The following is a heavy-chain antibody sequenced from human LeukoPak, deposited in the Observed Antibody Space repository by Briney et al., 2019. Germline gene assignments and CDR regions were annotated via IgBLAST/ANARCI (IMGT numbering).Heavy chain of an antibody. CDR2: IIPIFGTA. D-gene: IGHD4-23*01. CDR1: GGTFSSYA. V-gene: IGHV1-69*01. Sequence: SVKVSCKASGGTFSSYAISWVRQAPGQGLEWMGGIIPIFGTANYAQKFQGRVTITADESTSTAYMELSSLRSEDTAVYYCARVYGGNTYFDYWGQGTLVTVSS. CDR3: ARVYGGNTYFDY. J-gene: IGHJ4*02.